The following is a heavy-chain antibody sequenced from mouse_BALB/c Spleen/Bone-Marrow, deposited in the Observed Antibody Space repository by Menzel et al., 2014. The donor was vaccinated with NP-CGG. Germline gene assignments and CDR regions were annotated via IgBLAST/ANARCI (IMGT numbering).Heavy chain of an antibody. Sequence: EVQLQQSGAELVKPGASVKLSCTTSGFNFKDTYIHWVKRRPEQGLDWIGRIDPADDTTIYDPKFQDKATITTDTSSSMAYLQLSSLTSEDAAVYFCSRGTRYYFDYWGQGTTLTVSS. D-gene: IGHD1-1*01. J-gene: IGHJ2*01. V-gene: IGHV14-3*02. CDR2: IDPADDTT. CDR1: GFNFKDTY. CDR3: SRGTRYYFDY.